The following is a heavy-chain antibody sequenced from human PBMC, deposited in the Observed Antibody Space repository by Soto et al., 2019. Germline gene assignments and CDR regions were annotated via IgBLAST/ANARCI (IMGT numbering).Heavy chain of an antibody. J-gene: IGHJ3*02. CDR1: GFSISSYW. CDR3: ASTLGWGDFDI. CDR2: INSDGSTT. Sequence: AGTLCLTCTVSGFSISSYWLHWIRQAPGKGLVWVSRINSDGSTTSYADSVKGRFTISGDNSKNTLYLQMNRLRAEDTAVYYCASTLGWGDFDIWGQGTMVTVSS. D-gene: IGHD6-19*01. V-gene: IGHV3-74*01.